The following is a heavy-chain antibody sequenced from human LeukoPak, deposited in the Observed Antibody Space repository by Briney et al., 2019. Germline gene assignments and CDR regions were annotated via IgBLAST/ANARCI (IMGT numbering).Heavy chain of an antibody. V-gene: IGHV3-30-3*01. Sequence: GGSLRLSCVASGFTFSSYAVHWVRQAPGKGLEWVAVISYDGSNKYYADSVKGRFTISRDNSKNTLYLQMNTLRAEDTAVYYCARDTRLMYYFDFWGQGALVTVSS. CDR2: ISYDGSNK. D-gene: IGHD2-2*01. CDR3: ARDTRLMYYFDF. CDR1: GFTFSSYA. J-gene: IGHJ4*02.